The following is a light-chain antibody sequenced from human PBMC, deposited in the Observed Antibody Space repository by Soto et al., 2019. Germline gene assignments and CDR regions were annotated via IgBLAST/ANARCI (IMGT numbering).Light chain of an antibody. CDR3: EQYGSSPRT. Sequence: EMVLTQSPGTLSLSPGERATLSFRASQSVSSSYLAWYQQKPGQAPRLLIYGASSRATGIPDTFSGSGSGTDFTLTISRLEPDDFAVYYCEQYGSSPRTFGKGTQVEIK. CDR1: QSVSSSY. J-gene: IGKJ1*01. CDR2: GAS. V-gene: IGKV3-20*01.